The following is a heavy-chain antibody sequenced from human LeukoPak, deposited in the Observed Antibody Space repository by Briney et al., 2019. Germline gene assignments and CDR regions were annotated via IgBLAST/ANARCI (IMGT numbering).Heavy chain of an antibody. Sequence: QSGGSLRLSCAASGFTFSSHAMTWVRQAPGKGLEWVSYISSSSSTIYYADSVKGRFTISRDNAKNSLYLQMNSLRDEGTAVYYCARDVLGFLEWLLSTPGGMDVWGQGTTVTVSS. CDR2: ISSSSSTI. CDR1: GFTFSSHA. CDR3: ARDVLGFLEWLLSTPGGMDV. D-gene: IGHD3-3*01. V-gene: IGHV3-48*02. J-gene: IGHJ6*02.